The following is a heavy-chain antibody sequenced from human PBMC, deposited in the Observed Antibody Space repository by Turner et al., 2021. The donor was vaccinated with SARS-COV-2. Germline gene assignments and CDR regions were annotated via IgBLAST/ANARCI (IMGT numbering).Heavy chain of an antibody. V-gene: IGHV1-69*08. D-gene: IGHD6-13*01. CDR3: ARDEGEIAAAGIVYYYGMDV. Sequence: QVQLVQSGAEVKKPGSSVKVSCKASGDTFSSYTISWVRQAPGQGLDVMGRIIPILGIANYAQKFQGRVTITADKSTSTAYMELSSLRSEDTAVYYCARDEGEIAAAGIVYYYGMDVWGQGTTVTVS. CDR2: IIPILGIA. J-gene: IGHJ6*02. CDR1: GDTFSSYT.